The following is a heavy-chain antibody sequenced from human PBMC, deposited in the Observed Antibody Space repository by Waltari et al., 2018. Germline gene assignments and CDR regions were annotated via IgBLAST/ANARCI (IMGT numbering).Heavy chain of an antibody. CDR1: GGSFSGYY. CDR3: AREPYGGNDY. V-gene: IGHV4-34*01. CDR2: INHSGST. J-gene: IGHJ4*02. D-gene: IGHD4-17*01. Sequence: QVQLQQWGAGLLKPSETLSLTCAVYGGSFSGYYWSWIRQPPGKGLEWIGEINHSGSTNYNPSLKSRVTISVDTSKNQFSLKLSSVTAAETAVYYCAREPYGGNDYWGQGTLVTVSS.